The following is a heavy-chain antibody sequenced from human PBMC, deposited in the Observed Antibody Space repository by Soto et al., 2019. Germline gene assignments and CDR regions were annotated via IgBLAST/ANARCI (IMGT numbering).Heavy chain of an antibody. CDR3: TRVGYDFWSGYPKHDNWFDP. J-gene: IGHJ5*02. V-gene: IGHV3-49*03. Sequence: GGSLRLSCTASGFTFGDYAMSWFRQAPGKGLEWVGFIRSKAYGGTTEYAASVKGRFTISRDDSKSIAYLQMNSLKTEDTAVYYCTRVGYDFWSGYPKHDNWFDPWGQGT. D-gene: IGHD3-3*01. CDR1: GFTFGDYA. CDR2: IRSKAYGGTT.